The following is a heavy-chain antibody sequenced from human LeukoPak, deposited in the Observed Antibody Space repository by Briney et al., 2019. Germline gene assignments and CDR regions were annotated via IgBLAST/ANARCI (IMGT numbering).Heavy chain of an antibody. CDR2: SRNKANSYTT. CDR1: GFTFSDHY. D-gene: IGHD3-10*01. V-gene: IGHV3-72*01. J-gene: IGHJ4*02. Sequence: GGSLRLSCVASGFTFSDHYMDWVRQAPGKGLEWVARSRNKANSYTTDYAASVKGRFTLSRDDSRSSLYLQMNSLKTEDTAVYFCARAGAYPSGSYPIDHWGRGTLVTVSS. CDR3: ARAGAYPSGSYPIDH.